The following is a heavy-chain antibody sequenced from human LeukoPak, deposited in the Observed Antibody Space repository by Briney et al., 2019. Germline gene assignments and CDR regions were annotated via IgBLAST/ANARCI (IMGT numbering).Heavy chain of an antibody. CDR2: VNQDGSEK. V-gene: IGHV3-7*01. CDR1: GFTFSTHW. J-gene: IGHJ4*02. Sequence: PGGSLRLSCAASGFTFSTHWMIWVRQAPGKGLEWVANVNQDGSEKQYVDSVKGRFTISRDSAKNSLYLQMNSLRAEDTAVYYCASGAGWIFDYWGQGTLVTVSS. D-gene: IGHD6-19*01. CDR3: ASGAGWIFDY.